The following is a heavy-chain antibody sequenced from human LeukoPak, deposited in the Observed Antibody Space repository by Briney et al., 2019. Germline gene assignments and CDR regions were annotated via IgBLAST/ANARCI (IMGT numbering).Heavy chain of an antibody. D-gene: IGHD3-10*02. J-gene: IGHJ6*04. CDR2: LTTSGSTK. Sequence: PGGSLRLSCAASGFTFSDYYMNWVRQAPGKGLEWISYLTTSGSTKYYADSVKGRFTISRDNAKNSLFLQMNSLRAEDTAVYYCAELGITMIGGVWGKGTTVTISS. CDR3: AELGITMIGGV. V-gene: IGHV3-11*04. CDR1: GFTFSDYY.